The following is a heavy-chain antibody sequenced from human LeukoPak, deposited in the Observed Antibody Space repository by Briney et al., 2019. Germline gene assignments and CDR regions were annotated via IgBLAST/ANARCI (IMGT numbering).Heavy chain of an antibody. Sequence: GGSLRLSCAASGFTFSSSAMSWVRQAPGKGLEWVSIIFAGGSTYHADSVKGRFTISRDNSKNTLYLQMNSLRAEDTAVYYCARDQMDYWGQGTLVTVSS. J-gene: IGHJ4*02. CDR1: GFTFSSSA. CDR3: ARDQMDY. CDR2: IFAGGST. V-gene: IGHV3-23*01.